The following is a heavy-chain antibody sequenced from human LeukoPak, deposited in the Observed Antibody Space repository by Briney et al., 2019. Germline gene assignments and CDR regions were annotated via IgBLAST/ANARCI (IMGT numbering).Heavy chain of an antibody. D-gene: IGHD6-13*01. CDR3: AREYSSTSYYFDY. V-gene: IGHV4-59*01. Sequence: SETLSLTCTVSGGSISSYYWSWIRQPPGKGLERIGYIYYSGSTNYNPSLKSRVTISVDTSKNQFSLKLNSVTAADTAVYYCAREYSSTSYYFDYWGQGTLVTVSS. CDR2: IYYSGST. J-gene: IGHJ4*02. CDR1: GGSISSYY.